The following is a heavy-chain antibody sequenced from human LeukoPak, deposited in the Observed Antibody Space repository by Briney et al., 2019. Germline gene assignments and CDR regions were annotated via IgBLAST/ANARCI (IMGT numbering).Heavy chain of an antibody. D-gene: IGHD3-9*01. CDR3: AREADYDIKGYMDV. Sequence: PGGSLRLSCAASGFTFSSYSMNWVRQAPGKGLEWVSSISSSSSYIYYADSVKGRFTISRDNAKNSLYLQMNSLRAEDTAVYYCAREADYDIKGYMDVWGKGTTVTVSS. J-gene: IGHJ6*03. CDR2: ISSSSSYI. V-gene: IGHV3-21*01. CDR1: GFTFSSYS.